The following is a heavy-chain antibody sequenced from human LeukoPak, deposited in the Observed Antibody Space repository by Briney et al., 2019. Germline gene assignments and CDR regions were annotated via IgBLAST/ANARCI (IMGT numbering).Heavy chain of an antibody. V-gene: IGHV3-7*01. CDR2: INRDGSEK. Sequence: QPGGSLRLSCAASGFTFRAYWINWVRQAPGKGLEWVANINRDGSEKYYVHSVQGRFTISRDNAKNLLYLQMDSLRAEDTAVYYCAREGRWGQIEGYWGQGTLVTVSS. D-gene: IGHD3-16*01. CDR3: AREGRWGQIEGY. J-gene: IGHJ4*02. CDR1: GFTFRAYW.